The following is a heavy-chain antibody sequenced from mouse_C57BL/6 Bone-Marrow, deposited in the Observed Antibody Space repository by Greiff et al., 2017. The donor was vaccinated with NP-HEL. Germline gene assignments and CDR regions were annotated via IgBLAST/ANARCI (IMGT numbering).Heavy chain of an antibody. J-gene: IGHJ3*01. Sequence: QVQLQQPGAELVRPGSSVKLSCKASGYTFTSYWMDWVKQRPGQGLEWIGNIYPSDSETHYNQKFKDKATLTVDKSSSTAYMQLSSLTSEDSAVYYCARSDITTGFAYWAKGLWSLSLQ. V-gene: IGHV1-61*01. CDR2: IYPSDSET. CDR1: GYTFTSYW. D-gene: IGHD1-1*01. CDR3: ARSDITTGFAY.